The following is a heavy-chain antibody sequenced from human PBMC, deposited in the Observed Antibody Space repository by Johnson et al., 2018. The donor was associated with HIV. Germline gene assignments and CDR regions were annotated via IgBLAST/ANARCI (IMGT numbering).Heavy chain of an antibody. CDR1: GFTFSDHW. V-gene: IGHV3-74*01. J-gene: IGHJ3*02. CDR3: VRGLDI. Sequence: VQLVESGGGLVQPGGSLTLSCAASGFTFSDHWMYWVRQAPGKGLVWVSRIKTDGRGTNYADSVRGRFTISRDDAKNTLYLQMNSLRAEDTAVYYCVRGLDIWGQGTEVTVSS. CDR2: IKTDGRGT.